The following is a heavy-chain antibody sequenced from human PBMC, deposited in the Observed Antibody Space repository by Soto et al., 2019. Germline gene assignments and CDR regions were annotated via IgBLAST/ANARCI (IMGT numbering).Heavy chain of an antibody. CDR1: GFTCGSAS. Sequence: GWSVRLGCAASGFTCGSASRHWVRQAPGKGLEWVAVIWYDGSNKYYADSVKGRFTISRDNSKNTLYLQMNSLRAEDTAVYYCAREMRGLTYYYDSSGSQVGYWGQGP. CDR2: IWYDGSNK. D-gene: IGHD3-22*01. V-gene: IGHV3-33*01. CDR3: AREMRGLTYYYDSSGSQVGY. J-gene: IGHJ4*02.